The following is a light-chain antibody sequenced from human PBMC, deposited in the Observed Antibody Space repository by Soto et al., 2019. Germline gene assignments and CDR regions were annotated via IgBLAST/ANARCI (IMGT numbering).Light chain of an antibody. V-gene: IGLV2-8*01. CDR2: EVT. CDR1: SSDVGDYDH. Sequence: QSALTQPPSASGSPGQSVTISCTGTSSDVGDYDHVSWYQQHPGKAPKLLILEVTKRPPGVPDRFSGSKSGNTASLTVSGLQAEDESDYYCSSYVGYNHLVFGGGTKLTVL. J-gene: IGLJ2*01. CDR3: SSYVGYNHLV.